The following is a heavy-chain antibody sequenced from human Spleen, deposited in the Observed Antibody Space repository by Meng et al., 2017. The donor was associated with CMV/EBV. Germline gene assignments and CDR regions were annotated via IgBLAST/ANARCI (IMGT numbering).Heavy chain of an antibody. CDR3: ARKGRGSGTDYYFDY. Sequence: SGITFSSFAMHWVRQAPGKGLEWVAVISYDGTNKYYADSVKGRFTISRDNSKNTLYLQMNSLRAEDTAVYYCARKGRGSGTDYYFDYWGQGTLVTVSS. D-gene: IGHD3-10*01. CDR1: GITFSSFA. CDR2: ISYDGTNK. V-gene: IGHV3-30-3*01. J-gene: IGHJ4*02.